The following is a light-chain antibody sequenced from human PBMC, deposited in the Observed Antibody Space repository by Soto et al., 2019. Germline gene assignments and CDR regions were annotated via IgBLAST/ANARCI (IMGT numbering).Light chain of an antibody. J-gene: IGKJ1*01. CDR2: DAS. CDR3: QQYNNWPPT. Sequence: EIVMTQSRNALFVSPGERATLSCWASQSVSSNVAWYQQNPGQAPRLLIHDASTRATGIPARFSGSVSGTEFTLTISSLQSEDFAVYFCQQYNNWPPTFGQGTTVDNK. CDR1: QSVSSN. V-gene: IGKV3D-15*01.